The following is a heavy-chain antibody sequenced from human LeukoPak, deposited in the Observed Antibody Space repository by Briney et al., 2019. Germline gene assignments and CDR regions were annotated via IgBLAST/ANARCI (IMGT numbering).Heavy chain of an antibody. J-gene: IGHJ6*02. V-gene: IGHV4-4*07. CDR2: IYTSGST. CDR3: AREVTLIGYCSSTSCYGTPGGYYYYYYGMDV. Sequence: SETPSLTCTVSGGSISSYYWSWIRQPAGKGLEWIGRIYTSGSTNYNPSLKSRVTMSVDTSKNQFSLKLSSVTAADTAVYYCAREVTLIGYCSSTSCYGTPGGYYYYYYGMDVWGQGTTVTVSS. CDR1: GGSISSYY. D-gene: IGHD2-2*01.